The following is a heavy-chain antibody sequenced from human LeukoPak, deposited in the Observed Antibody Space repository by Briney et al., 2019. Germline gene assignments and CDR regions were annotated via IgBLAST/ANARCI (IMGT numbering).Heavy chain of an antibody. D-gene: IGHD2-2*01. CDR2: ISAYNGNT. CDR3: ARIPGYCSSTSCSWVWAFDY. J-gene: IGHJ4*02. V-gene: IGHV1-18*01. CDR1: GCTFTSYG. Sequence: GASVKVSCKASGCTFTSYGISWVRQAPGQGLEWMGWISAYNGNTNYAQKLQGRVTMTTDTSTSSAYMELRSLRSDDTAVYYCARIPGYCSSTSCSWVWAFDYWGQGTLVTVSS.